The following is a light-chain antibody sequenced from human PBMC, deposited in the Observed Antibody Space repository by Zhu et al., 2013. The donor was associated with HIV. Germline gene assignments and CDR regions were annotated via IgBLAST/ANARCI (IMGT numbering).Light chain of an antibody. CDR1: SSNIGNNY. CDR2: DDN. J-gene: IGLJ1*01. CDR3: GTWVSSLSGEFYV. V-gene: IGLV1-51*01. Sequence: QSALTQPPSVSAAPGQKVTISCSGGSSNIGNNYISWYQHLPGTAPKLLIYDDNKRPSGLPDRFSGSKSDTSATLGITGLQTGDEADYYCGTWVSSLSGEFYVFGTGTRVTVL.